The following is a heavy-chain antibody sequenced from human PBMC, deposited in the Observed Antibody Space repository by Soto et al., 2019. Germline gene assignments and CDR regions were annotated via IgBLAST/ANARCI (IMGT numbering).Heavy chain of an antibody. Sequence: SETLSLTCAVYGGSFSGYYWSWIRQPPGKGLEWIGEINHSGSTNYNPSLKSRVTISVDTSKNQFSLKLSSVTAADTAVYYCARGANGDYDFWSGYYLPRDYFDYWGQGTLVTVSS. D-gene: IGHD3-3*01. V-gene: IGHV4-34*01. J-gene: IGHJ4*02. CDR3: ARGANGDYDFWSGYYLPRDYFDY. CDR2: INHSGST. CDR1: GGSFSGYY.